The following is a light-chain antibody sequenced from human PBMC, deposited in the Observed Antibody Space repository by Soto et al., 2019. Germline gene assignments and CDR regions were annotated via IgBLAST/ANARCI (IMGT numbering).Light chain of an antibody. V-gene: IGLV2-11*01. CDR2: DVS. J-gene: IGLJ1*01. CDR3: GPCEGSSTSAV. Sequence: QSVLTQPRSVSGSPGQTVTSSCTGTSIDVGGYNYVSWYQQHPGKAPKLMIYDVSKRPSGVPDRFSGSKSGNTASLTISGLQAEDEADYYCGPCEGSSTSAVFXTGPKVTVL. CDR1: SIDVGGYNY.